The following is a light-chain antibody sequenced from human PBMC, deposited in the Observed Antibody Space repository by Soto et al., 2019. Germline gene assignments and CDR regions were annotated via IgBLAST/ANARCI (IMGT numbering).Light chain of an antibody. CDR3: QHYGSSLMYT. J-gene: IGKJ2*01. Sequence: EIVLTQSPGTLSLSPGERATLSCRASRSVSSNFLAWYQQKPGQAPRLLIYAASSRATGIPDRFGGSGSGTDFNLTISRLEPEDFAVYYCQHYGSSLMYTFGQGTKLE. CDR1: RSVSSNF. V-gene: IGKV3-20*01. CDR2: AAS.